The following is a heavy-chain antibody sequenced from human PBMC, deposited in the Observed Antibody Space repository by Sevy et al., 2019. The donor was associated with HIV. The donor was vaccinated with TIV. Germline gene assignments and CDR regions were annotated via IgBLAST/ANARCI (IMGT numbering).Heavy chain of an antibody. D-gene: IGHD2-8*01. CDR3: AREGCTKPHDY. J-gene: IGHJ4*02. CDR2: LSFGCGKI. V-gene: IGHV3-23*01. Sequence: GVLRLSCAASGFTFNIYSMSWVRQTPGKGLEWVATLSFGCGKINHADSVKGRFTMSRDDSKNAVYLQMNNLRVEDTAIYYCAREGCTKPHDYWGQGTLVTVSS. CDR1: GFTFNIYS.